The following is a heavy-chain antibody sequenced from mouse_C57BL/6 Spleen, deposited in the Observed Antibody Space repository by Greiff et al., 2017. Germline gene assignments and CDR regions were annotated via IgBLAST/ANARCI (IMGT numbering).Heavy chain of an antibody. J-gene: IGHJ2*01. CDR3: ARWGYEYYFDY. CDR2: INPGSGGT. D-gene: IGHD2-2*01. V-gene: IGHV1-54*01. Sequence: VQLQQSGAELVRPGTSVKVSCKASGYAFTNYLIEWVKQRPGQGLEWIGVINPGSGGTNYNEKFKGKATLTADKSSSTAYMQLSSLTSEDSTVYFCARWGYEYYFDYWGQGTTLTVSS. CDR1: GYAFTNYL.